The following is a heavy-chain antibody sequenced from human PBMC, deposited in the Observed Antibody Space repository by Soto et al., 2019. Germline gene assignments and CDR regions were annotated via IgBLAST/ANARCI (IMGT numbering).Heavy chain of an antibody. CDR3: ATLHFYDYIWGSYRANDAFDI. V-gene: IGHV1-24*01. Sequence: GASVKVSCKVSGYTLTELSMHWVRQAPGKGLEWMGGFDPEDGETIYAQKFQGRVTMTEDTSTDTAYMELSSLRSEDTAVYYCATLHFYDYIWGSYRANDAFDIWGQGTMVTVS. D-gene: IGHD3-16*02. CDR2: FDPEDGET. CDR1: GYTLTELS. J-gene: IGHJ3*02.